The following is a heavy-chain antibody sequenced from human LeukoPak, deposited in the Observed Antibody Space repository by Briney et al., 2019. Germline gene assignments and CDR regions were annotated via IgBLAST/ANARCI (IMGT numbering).Heavy chain of an antibody. D-gene: IGHD3-3*01. J-gene: IGHJ1*01. CDR1: GFTFSSYW. CDR3: AKGEEYYDFLSGFYSYFHH. Sequence: PGGSLRLSCAASGFTFSSYWMSWVRQAPGKGLEWVSVISGSGGTTYYVDSVKGRFIISRDNSKNTLYLEMNSLRAEDTAVYYCAKGEEYYDFLSGFYSYFHHWGQGTLVTVSS. V-gene: IGHV3-23*01. CDR2: ISGSGGTT.